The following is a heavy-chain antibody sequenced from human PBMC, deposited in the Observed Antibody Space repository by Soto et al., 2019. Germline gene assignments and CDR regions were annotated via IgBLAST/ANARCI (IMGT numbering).Heavy chain of an antibody. Sequence: GGSLRLSCAASGFTFSSYAMHWVRQAPGKGLEWVAVISYDGSNKYYADSVKGRFTISRDISKNTLYLQMNSLRAEDTAVYYCARDVEYCGGDCYGGRGFYYYYGMDVWGQGTTVTAP. J-gene: IGHJ6*02. CDR1: GFTFSSYA. CDR3: ARDVEYCGGDCYGGRGFYYYYGMDV. V-gene: IGHV3-30-3*01. CDR2: ISYDGSNK. D-gene: IGHD2-21*02.